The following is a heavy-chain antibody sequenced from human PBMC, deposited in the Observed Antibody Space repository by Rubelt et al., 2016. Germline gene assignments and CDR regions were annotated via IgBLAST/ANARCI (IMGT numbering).Heavy chain of an antibody. CDR1: GFSLSTNGVA. Sequence: QITLKESGPTLVKPTQTLTLTCTFSGFSLSTNGVAVGWIRQPPGKALECLALIYWAGDNRYSPSLKSRLTVTKDTSTHQVVLTMTNVDPVDTATYYCIRNVRFYYYLDVWGPGTTVTVSS. V-gene: IGHV2-5*02. CDR2: IYWAGDN. D-gene: IGHD5/OR15-5a*01. J-gene: IGHJ6*02. CDR3: IRNVRFYYYLDV.